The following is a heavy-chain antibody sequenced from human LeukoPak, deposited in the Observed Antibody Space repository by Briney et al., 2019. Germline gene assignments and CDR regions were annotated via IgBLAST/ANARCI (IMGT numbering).Heavy chain of an antibody. CDR2: INHSGST. CDR3: AREMGYSYGYRYNWFDP. V-gene: IGHV4-34*01. CDR1: GGSFSGYY. D-gene: IGHD5-18*01. Sequence: SETLSLTCAVYGGSFSGYYWSWIRQPPGKGLEWIGEINHSGSTNYNPSLKSRVTISVDTSKNQFSLKLSSVTAADTAVYYCAREMGYSYGYRYNWFDPWGRGTLVTVSS. J-gene: IGHJ5*02.